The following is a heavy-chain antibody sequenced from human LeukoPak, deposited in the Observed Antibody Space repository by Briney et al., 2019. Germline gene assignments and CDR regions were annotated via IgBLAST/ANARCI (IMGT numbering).Heavy chain of an antibody. V-gene: IGHV3-30*02. CDR2: IRNDGSIV. J-gene: IGHJ4*02. CDR1: GFTFSSYG. CDR3: AKDFYYDTSGYYDL. Sequence: GGSLRLSCAASGFTFSSYGMHWIRQAPGKGLEWVAFIRNDGSIVYNADSVKGRFTISRDNSKNTLYLQMNSLRAEDTAVYYCAKDFYYDTSGYYDLWGQGTLVTVSS. D-gene: IGHD3-22*01.